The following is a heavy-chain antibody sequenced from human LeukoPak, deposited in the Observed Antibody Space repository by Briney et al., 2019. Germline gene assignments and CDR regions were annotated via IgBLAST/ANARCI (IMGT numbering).Heavy chain of an antibody. CDR2: IYTSGST. CDR1: GGSISSYY. CDR3: ARDILTGYYSVGAFDI. Sequence: SETLSLTCTVSGGSISSYYWSWIRQPAGKGLERIGRIYTSGSTNYNPSLKSRVIMSVDTSKNQFSLKLSSVTAADTAVYYCARDILTGYYSVGAFDIWGQGTMVTVSS. J-gene: IGHJ3*02. D-gene: IGHD3-9*01. V-gene: IGHV4-4*07.